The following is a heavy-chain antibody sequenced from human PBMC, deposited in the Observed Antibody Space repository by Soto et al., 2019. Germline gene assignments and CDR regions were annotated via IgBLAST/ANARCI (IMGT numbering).Heavy chain of an antibody. D-gene: IGHD5-18*01. J-gene: IGHJ3*02. CDR1: GYSFTSYW. Sequence: GEARRISWKGSGYSFTSYWIGWVRQMPGKGLEWMGIIYPGDSDTRYSPSFQGQVTISADKSISTAYLQWSSLKASDTAMYYCARLHNVDTALALDAFDIPGPGPMLTLSS. V-gene: IGHV5-51*01. CDR3: ARLHNVDTALALDAFDI. CDR2: IYPGDSDT.